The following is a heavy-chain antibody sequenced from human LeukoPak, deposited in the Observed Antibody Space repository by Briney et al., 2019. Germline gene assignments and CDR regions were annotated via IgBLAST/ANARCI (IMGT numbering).Heavy chain of an antibody. D-gene: IGHD6-19*01. J-gene: IGHJ4*02. CDR2: IYTTGST. V-gene: IGHV4-4*07. Sequence: PSETLCLTCTASGVSISSYSWTWIRQPPGKGLEWIARIYTTGSTNYNPSLNSRGTMSVDTSTNQISLKLSTVTAADTAAYYYARKIAVAGKAGFEYWGEGTLVTVSS. CDR3: ARKIAVAGKAGFEY. CDR1: GVSISSYS.